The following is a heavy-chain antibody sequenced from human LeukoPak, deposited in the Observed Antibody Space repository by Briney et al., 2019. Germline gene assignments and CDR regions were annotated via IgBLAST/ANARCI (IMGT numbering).Heavy chain of an antibody. CDR3: VRDSGEIPNSYYYDSSGYLHY. Sequence: PGRSLRLSCAASGFTFSKFGMHWVRQAPGKGLEWVAVIWYDGSNKYYADSVRGRFTISRDNSKNTLYLQMNSLRAEDTAVYFCVRDSGEIPNSYYYDSSGYLHYWGPGTLVTVSS. CDR1: GFTFSKFG. D-gene: IGHD3-22*01. CDR2: IWYDGSNK. V-gene: IGHV3-33*01. J-gene: IGHJ4*02.